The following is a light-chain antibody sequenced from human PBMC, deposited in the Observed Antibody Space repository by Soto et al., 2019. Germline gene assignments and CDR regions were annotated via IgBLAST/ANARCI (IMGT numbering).Light chain of an antibody. J-gene: IGLJ2*01. V-gene: IGLV1-40*01. CDR2: GNS. Sequence: QSVLTQPPSVSGAPGQRVTISCTGSSSNIGAGYDVHWYQQLPGTAPKLLIYGNSNRPSGVPDRFSGSKSGTSASLAITGLQAEDEADYYCQSSDSSLSGLVIFGGGTKLTVL. CDR1: SSNIGAGYD. CDR3: QSSDSSLSGLVI.